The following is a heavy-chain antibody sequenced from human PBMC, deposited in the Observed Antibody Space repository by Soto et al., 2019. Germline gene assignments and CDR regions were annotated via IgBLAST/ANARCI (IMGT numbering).Heavy chain of an antibody. D-gene: IGHD6-13*01. J-gene: IGHJ5*02. CDR2: IYATGTT. Sequence: QVQLQESGPGLVKPSETLSLTCNVSGASISGFYWSWIRKSAGKGLEWIGRIYATGTTDYNPSLKSRVMMSVDTSKKQFSLMLRSLTASDTAVYYCVRDGTKTLRDWFDPWGQGISVTVSS. CDR1: GASISGFY. CDR3: VRDGTKTLRDWFDP. V-gene: IGHV4-4*07.